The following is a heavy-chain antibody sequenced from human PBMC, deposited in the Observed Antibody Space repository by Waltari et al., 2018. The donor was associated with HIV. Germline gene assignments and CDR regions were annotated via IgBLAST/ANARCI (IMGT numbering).Heavy chain of an antibody. V-gene: IGHV4-34*02. Sequence: QVQLQQWGTGLLMPSETLSLTCAVYGGSFTAYSWTWIRQYPGNGQEWIGEMDHSGSTNSDPTLKSRVTRSVDAYKNQFSLKLASVTSADTGLYYCARGPHTSIFGVVKYFQPWCQGTLVIVSS. CDR1: GGSFTAYS. D-gene: IGHD3-3*01. CDR3: ARGPHTSIFGVVKYFQP. J-gene: IGHJ1*01. CDR2: MDHSGST.